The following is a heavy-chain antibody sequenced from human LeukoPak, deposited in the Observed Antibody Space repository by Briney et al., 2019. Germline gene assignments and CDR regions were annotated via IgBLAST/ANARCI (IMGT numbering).Heavy chain of an antibody. CDR3: ARGPIAAAGTRAFDI. Sequence: PSETLSLTCTVSGGSISSSSYYWGWIRQPPGKGLEWIVEINHSGSTNYNPSLKSRITISVDTSKNQFSLKLSSVTAADTAVYYCARGPIAAAGTRAFDIWGQGTMVTVSS. CDR2: INHSGST. D-gene: IGHD6-13*01. CDR1: GGSISSSSYY. J-gene: IGHJ3*02. V-gene: IGHV4-39*07.